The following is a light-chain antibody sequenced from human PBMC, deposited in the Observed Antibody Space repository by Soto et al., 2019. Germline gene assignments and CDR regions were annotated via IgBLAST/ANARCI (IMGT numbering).Light chain of an antibody. CDR1: SSDVGGYNY. Sequence: QSALTQPASVSGSPGQSITISCTGTSSDVGGYNYVSWYQQHPVKAPKLMIYDVSNRPSGVSNRFSGSKSGNTASLTISGLQPEDEADYYCSSYTSSSTLVFGGGTKVTVL. V-gene: IGLV2-14*01. CDR2: DVS. CDR3: SSYTSSSTLV. J-gene: IGLJ2*01.